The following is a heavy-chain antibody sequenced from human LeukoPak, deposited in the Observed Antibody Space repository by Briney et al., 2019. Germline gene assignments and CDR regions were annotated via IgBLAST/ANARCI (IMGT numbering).Heavy chain of an antibody. CDR2: ISYDGTNK. V-gene: IGHV3-30-3*01. J-gene: IGHJ6*02. CDR3: VRDQKQYYYYYYGMDV. CDR1: GFTFSRYS. Sequence: GGSLRLSCAASGFTFSRYSMHWVRQAPGKGLEWVAVISYDGTNKYYGDSVKGRFTMSRDSSKNTLSLQMTSLRDEDTAVYYCVRDQKQYYYYYYGMDVWGQGTTVTVSS. D-gene: IGHD4-11*01.